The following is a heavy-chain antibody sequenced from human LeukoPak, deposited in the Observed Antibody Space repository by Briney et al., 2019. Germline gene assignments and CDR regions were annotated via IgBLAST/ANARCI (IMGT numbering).Heavy chain of an antibody. D-gene: IGHD3-22*01. Sequence: SETLSLTCAVYGGSFSGYYWSWIRQPPGKGLEWIGEINHSGSTNYNPSLKSRVTMSVDTSKNQFSLKLSSVTAADTAVYYCAREYYYDSSGYFIGGYYFDYWGQGTLVTVSS. CDR3: AREYYYDSSGYFIGGYYFDY. CDR1: GGSFSGYY. V-gene: IGHV4-34*01. CDR2: INHSGST. J-gene: IGHJ4*02.